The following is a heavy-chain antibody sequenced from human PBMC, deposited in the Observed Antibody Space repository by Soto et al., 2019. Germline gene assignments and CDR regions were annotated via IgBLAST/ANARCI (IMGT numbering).Heavy chain of an antibody. CDR1: GFTFTSYG. V-gene: IGHV3-30*03. Sequence: GGSLSLSCAASGFTFTSYGMHWVRQAPGKGLEWMALILHDGSAEYYADSVKGRFTISRDNSKNTLYLQMNSLRAEDTAVYYCARSRDGYSFYFYYGMDGWGQGTTVTVSS. CDR3: ARSRDGYSFYFYYGMDG. CDR2: ILHDGSAE. J-gene: IGHJ6*02. D-gene: IGHD4-4*01.